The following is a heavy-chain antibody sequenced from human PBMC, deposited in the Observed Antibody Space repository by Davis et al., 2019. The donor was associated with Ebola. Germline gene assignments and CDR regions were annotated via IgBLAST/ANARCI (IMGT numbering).Heavy chain of an antibody. CDR3: SREGGYSSGWPYFDN. Sequence: AASLKLSCNASGVTFSSYAISWVRQALGQGLEWMVGIIPILDPGNYDQKFQGRVTITTDKSTSTAYMELSSLRYEDTAVYYCSREGGYSSGWPYFDNWGQGTLVTVSS. D-gene: IGHD6-19*01. V-gene: IGHV1-69*05. CDR2: IIPILDPG. CDR1: GVTFSSYA. J-gene: IGHJ4*02.